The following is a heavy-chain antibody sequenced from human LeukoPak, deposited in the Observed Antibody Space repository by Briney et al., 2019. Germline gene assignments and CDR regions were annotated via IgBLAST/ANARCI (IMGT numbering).Heavy chain of an antibody. CDR2: ISGSGGST. CDR3: AKRYCSSTSCFGDYFDY. Sequence: GGSLRLSCAASGFTFSSYAMSWVRQAPGKGLEWVSAISGSGGSTHYADSVKGRFTISRDNSKNTLYLQMNSLRAEDTAVYYCAKRYCSSTSCFGDYFDYWGQGTLVTVSS. V-gene: IGHV3-23*01. CDR1: GFTFSSYA. D-gene: IGHD2-2*01. J-gene: IGHJ4*02.